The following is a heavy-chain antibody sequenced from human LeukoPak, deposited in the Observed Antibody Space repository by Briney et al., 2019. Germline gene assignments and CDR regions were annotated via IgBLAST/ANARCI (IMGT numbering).Heavy chain of an antibody. V-gene: IGHV5-51*01. CDR1: GYTFTSFW. CDR3: ARGWWSFDY. J-gene: IGHJ4*02. D-gene: IGHD3-16*01. CDR2: IYPGDSDT. Sequence: GESLKISCKGSGYTFTSFWIGWVRQMPGKGLEWMASIYPGDSDTTYSPSFQGQVTISADKSSSTAYLRLSSLKASDTAIYYCARGWWSFDYWGQGSLVTVSS.